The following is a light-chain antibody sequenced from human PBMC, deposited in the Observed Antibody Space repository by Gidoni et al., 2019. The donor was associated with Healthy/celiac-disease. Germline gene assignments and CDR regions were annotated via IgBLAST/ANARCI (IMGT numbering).Light chain of an antibody. V-gene: IGKV1-39*01. CDR3: QQSYSTPRT. Sequence: DIQMTQTPSSLSASVGDSVTITCRASQSISSYVNWYQQKPGKAPQLLIYAASSLQSGVPSRFSGSGSGTDFTLTISSLQPEEFAIYYCQQSYSTPRTFXXXTKVEIK. J-gene: IGKJ1*01. CDR2: AAS. CDR1: QSISSY.